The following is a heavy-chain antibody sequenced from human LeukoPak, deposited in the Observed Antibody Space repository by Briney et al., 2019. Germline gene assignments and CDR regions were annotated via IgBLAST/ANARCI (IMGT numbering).Heavy chain of an antibody. CDR2: INPNSGGT. J-gene: IGHJ6*02. CDR3: ARGSPIFKLWFGEDYYYGMDV. Sequence: ASVKVSCKASGYTFTGYYMHWVRQAPGQGLEWMGWINPNSGGTNYAQKFQGWVTMTRDTSISTAYMELSRLRSDDTAVYYCARGSPIFKLWFGEDYYYGMDVWGQGTTVTVSS. V-gene: IGHV1-2*04. CDR1: GYTFTGYY. D-gene: IGHD3-10*01.